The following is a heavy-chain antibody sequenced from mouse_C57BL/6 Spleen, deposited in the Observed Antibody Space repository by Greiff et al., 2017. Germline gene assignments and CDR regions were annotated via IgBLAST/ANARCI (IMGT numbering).Heavy chain of an antibody. Sequence: QVQLQQPGAELVKPGASVKLSCTASGYTFPSYWMHWVQQRPGQGLEWIGMIHPNRGSTNYNEKFKSKATLTVDKSSSTAYMQLSSLTSEDSAVYYCARWTDPFAYWGQGTLVTVSA. CDR3: ARWTDPFAY. CDR1: GYTFPSYW. J-gene: IGHJ3*01. CDR2: IHPNRGST. V-gene: IGHV1-64*01.